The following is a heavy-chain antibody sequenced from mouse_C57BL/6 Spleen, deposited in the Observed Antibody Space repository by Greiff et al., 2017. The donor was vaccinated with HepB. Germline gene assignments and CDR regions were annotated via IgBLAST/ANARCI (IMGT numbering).Heavy chain of an antibody. CDR3: ASLITTDYAMDY. V-gene: IGHV1-42*01. Sequence: EVQVVESGPELVKPGASVKISCKASGYSFTGYYMNWVKQSPEKSLEWIGEINPSTGGTTYNQKFKAKATLTVDKSSSTAYMQLKSLTSEDSAVYYCASLITTDYAMDYWGQGTSVTVSS. J-gene: IGHJ4*01. D-gene: IGHD1-1*01. CDR1: GYSFTGYY. CDR2: INPSTGGT.